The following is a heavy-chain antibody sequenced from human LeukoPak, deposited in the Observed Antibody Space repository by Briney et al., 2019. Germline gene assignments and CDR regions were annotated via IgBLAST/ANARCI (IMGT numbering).Heavy chain of an antibody. J-gene: IGHJ4*02. V-gene: IGHV3-23*01. CDR3: AKSQGSYSYTFDY. CDR2: ISTSGGST. D-gene: IGHD3-16*02. Sequence: GGSLRLSCAASGSTFSSYAMSWVRQAPGKGLEWVSIISTSGGSTYYADSVKGRFTISRDNSKNTLYLQMNSLRAEDTAVYYCAKSQGSYSYTFDYWGQGTLVTVSS. CDR1: GSTFSSYA.